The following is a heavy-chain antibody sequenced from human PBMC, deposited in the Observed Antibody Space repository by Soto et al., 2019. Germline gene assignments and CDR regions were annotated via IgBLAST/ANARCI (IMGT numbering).Heavy chain of an antibody. J-gene: IGHJ2*01. CDR2: ISGSGGST. V-gene: IGHV3-23*01. D-gene: IGHD1-26*01. Sequence: EVQLLESGGGLVQPGGSLRLSCAASGFTFSSYAMSWVRQAPGKGLEWVSAISGSGGSTYYADSVKGRFTISRDNSKNTLYLQRNSLRAEDTAVYYCAKDQSELQWYFDLWGRGTLVTVSS. CDR1: GFTFSSYA. CDR3: AKDQSELQWYFDL.